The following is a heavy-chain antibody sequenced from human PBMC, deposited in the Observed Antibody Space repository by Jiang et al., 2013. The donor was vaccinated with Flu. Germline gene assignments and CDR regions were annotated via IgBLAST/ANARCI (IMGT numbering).Heavy chain of an antibody. D-gene: IGHD1-26*01. CDR2: IDPSDSYT. CDR3: TTREGLTQNDH. CDR1: GYIFTNYW. V-gene: IGHV5-10-1*01. Sequence: EVKKPGESLRISCKGSGYIFTNYWISWVRQMPGKGLEWMGRIDPSDSYTTYSPAFQGHVTISADKYMNTAYLQWSSLKASDTAMYYCTTREGLTQNDHWGQGTLVTVSS. J-gene: IGHJ4*02.